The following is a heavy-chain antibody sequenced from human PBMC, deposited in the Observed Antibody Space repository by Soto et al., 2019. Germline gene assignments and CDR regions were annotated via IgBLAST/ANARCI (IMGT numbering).Heavy chain of an antibody. D-gene: IGHD5-12*01. J-gene: IGHJ6*02. Sequence: EVQLVESGGGLVKPGGSLRLSCAASGFTFSNAWMNWVRQAPGKGLEWVGRIKSKTDGGTTDYAAPVKGRFTISRDDSKNTLYLQMNSLKTEDTAVYYCTTQRWLHLRPYYYYGMDVWGQGTTVTVSS. CDR3: TTQRWLHLRPYYYYGMDV. CDR1: GFTFSNAW. V-gene: IGHV3-15*07. CDR2: IKSKTDGGTT.